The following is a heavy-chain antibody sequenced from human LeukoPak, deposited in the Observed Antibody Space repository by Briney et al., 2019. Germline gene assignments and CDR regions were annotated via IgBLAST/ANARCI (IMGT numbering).Heavy chain of an antibody. J-gene: IGHJ2*01. V-gene: IGHV1-18*01. Sequence: ASVKVSCKASGYTFTSYGISWVRQAPGQGLEWMGWISAYNGNTNYAQKLQGRGTMTTDTSTSTAYMELRSLRSDDTAVYYCARDRPLTYYDFWSGSTGWYFDLWGRGTLVTVSS. CDR1: GYTFTSYG. CDR2: ISAYNGNT. D-gene: IGHD3-3*01. CDR3: ARDRPLTYYDFWSGSTGWYFDL.